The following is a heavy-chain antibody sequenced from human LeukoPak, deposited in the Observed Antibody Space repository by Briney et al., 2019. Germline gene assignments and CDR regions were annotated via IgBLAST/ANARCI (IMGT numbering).Heavy chain of an antibody. Sequence: PGGSLRLSCAASGFTFSSYGMHWVRQAPGKGLEWVAVISYDGSNKYYADSVKGRFTISRDNSKNTLYLQMNSLRAEDTAVYYCAKDLRDILTDLYYFDYWGQGALVTVSS. D-gene: IGHD3-9*01. CDR1: GFTFSSYG. CDR3: AKDLRDILTDLYYFDY. V-gene: IGHV3-30*18. J-gene: IGHJ4*02. CDR2: ISYDGSNK.